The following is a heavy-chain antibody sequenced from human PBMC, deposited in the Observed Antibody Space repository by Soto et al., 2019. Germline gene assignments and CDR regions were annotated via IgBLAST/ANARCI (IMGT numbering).Heavy chain of an antibody. CDR3: ARGIANWGSIYDAFDI. V-gene: IGHV1-2*04. D-gene: IGHD7-27*01. CDR1: GYTFTGYY. Sequence: ASVKVSCKASGYTFTGYYMHWVRPAPGQGLAWMGWSNPNSGGTNYAQKFQGWVTMTRDTSISTAYMELSRLRSDDTAVYYGARGIANWGSIYDAFDIWGQGTMVTVSS. J-gene: IGHJ3*02. CDR2: SNPNSGGT.